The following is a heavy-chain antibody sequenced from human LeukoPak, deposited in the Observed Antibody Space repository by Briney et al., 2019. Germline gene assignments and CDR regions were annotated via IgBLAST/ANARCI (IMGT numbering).Heavy chain of an antibody. CDR1: GFTFSSYG. V-gene: IGHV3-30*19. CDR3: ARETGSAVGSTDFDY. CDR2: IWYDGSNK. D-gene: IGHD4-17*01. Sequence: GGSLRLSCAASGFTFSSYGMHWVRQAPGKGLEWVAVIWYDGSNKYYADSVKGRFTISRDNSKNTLYLQMNSLRAEDTAVYYCARETGSAVGSTDFDYWGQGTLVTVSS. J-gene: IGHJ4*02.